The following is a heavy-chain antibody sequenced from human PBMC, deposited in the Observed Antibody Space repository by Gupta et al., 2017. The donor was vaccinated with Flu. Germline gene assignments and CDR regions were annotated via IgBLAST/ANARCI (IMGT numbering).Heavy chain of an antibody. CDR3: TRHRTGNWNDVFDI. J-gene: IGHJ3*02. V-gene: IGHV3-49*03. D-gene: IGHD1-1*01. CDR1: GFTFGDYA. CDR2: IRSKDYGGTT. Sequence: EVQLVESGGGLIQQGRSLRLSCTASGFTFGDYAMDWFRQAPGKGLEWVGFIRSKDYGGTTEYAASVKVRFTVSRDDSQSIAYLQMNSLETEDTAVYYCTRHRTGNWNDVFDIWGQGAMVTVSS.